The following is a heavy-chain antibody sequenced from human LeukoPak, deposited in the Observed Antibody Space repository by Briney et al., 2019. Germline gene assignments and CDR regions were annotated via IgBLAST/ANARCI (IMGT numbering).Heavy chain of an antibody. CDR3: AKGNTQLAGHVDV. D-gene: IGHD6-13*01. V-gene: IGHV3-9*01. CDR1: GFAFDDYT. Sequence: GGSLRLSCAASGFAFDDYTMHWVRQAPGKGLEWVSGISWNSGSIGYADSVKGRFTISRDNAKNSLYLQMNSLRAEDTALYYCAKGNTQLAGHVDVWGQGTTVTVSS. J-gene: IGHJ6*02. CDR2: ISWNSGSI.